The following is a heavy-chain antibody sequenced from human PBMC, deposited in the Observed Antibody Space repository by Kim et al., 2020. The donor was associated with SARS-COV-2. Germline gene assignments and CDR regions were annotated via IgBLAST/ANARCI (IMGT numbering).Heavy chain of an antibody. V-gene: IGHV3-74*01. Sequence: YADPVNGRFTISRDNAKNTLYLQMDSLRAEDTAVYFCARDQSWSGPTTFYYWGQGVLVTVYS. CDR3: ARDQSWSGPTTFYY. J-gene: IGHJ4*02. D-gene: IGHD1-1*01.